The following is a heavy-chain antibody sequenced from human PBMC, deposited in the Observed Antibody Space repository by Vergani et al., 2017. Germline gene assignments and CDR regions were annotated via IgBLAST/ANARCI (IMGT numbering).Heavy chain of an antibody. V-gene: IGHV4-30-4*01. Sequence: QVQLQESGPGLVKPSQTLSLTCTVSGGSISSGDYYWSWIRPPPGKGLEWIGYIYYSGCTYYNPSLKSRVTISVDTSKNQFSLKLSSVTAADTAVYYCARVRRDDSSGYYYYYGMDVWGQGTTVTVSS. CDR1: GGSISSGDYY. CDR3: ARVRRDDSSGYYYYYGMDV. CDR2: IYYSGCT. D-gene: IGHD3-22*01. J-gene: IGHJ6*02.